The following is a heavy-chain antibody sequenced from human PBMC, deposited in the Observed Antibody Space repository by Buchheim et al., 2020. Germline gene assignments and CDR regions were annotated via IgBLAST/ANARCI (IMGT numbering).Heavy chain of an antibody. J-gene: IGHJ5*02. Sequence: EVQLVESGGGLVQPGGSLTLSCAGSGFTFSNSWMSWVRQAPGKGLEWVANIKDDGSEKNYVDSVKGRFTISRDNAKNLVYLIMNSLRTEDTAVYFCASNDWNYKPWNSWGQGTL. CDR3: ASNDWNYKPWNS. V-gene: IGHV3-7*01. CDR2: IKDDGSEK. CDR1: GFTFSNSW. D-gene: IGHD1-7*01.